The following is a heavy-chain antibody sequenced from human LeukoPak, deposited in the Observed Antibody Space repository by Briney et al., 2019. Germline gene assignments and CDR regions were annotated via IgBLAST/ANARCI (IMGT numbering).Heavy chain of an antibody. CDR3: ARRNLCSSTSCYTNENWFDP. CDR2: INYSGST. J-gene: IGHJ5*02. V-gene: IGHV4-39*01. Sequence: SETLSLTCTVSGGSISSSSYYWGWIRQPPGKGLEWIGSINYSGSTYYNPSLKSRVTISVDTSKNQFSLKLSSVTAADTAVYYCARRNLCSSTSCYTNENWFDPWGQGTLVTVSS. CDR1: GGSISSSSYY. D-gene: IGHD2-2*01.